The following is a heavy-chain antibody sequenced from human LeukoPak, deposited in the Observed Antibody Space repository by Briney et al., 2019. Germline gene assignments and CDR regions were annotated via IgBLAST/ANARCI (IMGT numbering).Heavy chain of an antibody. D-gene: IGHD2-21*01. CDR1: GFTFSNYG. Sequence: GGSLRLSCAASGFTFSNYGMHWVRQAPGKGLEWVSAISGSGGSTYYAGSVKGRFTISRDNSKNTLYLQMNSLRAEDTAVYYCAKLGSQVIATQFDPWGQGTLVTVFS. V-gene: IGHV3-23*01. J-gene: IGHJ5*02. CDR2: ISGSGGST. CDR3: AKLGSQVIATQFDP.